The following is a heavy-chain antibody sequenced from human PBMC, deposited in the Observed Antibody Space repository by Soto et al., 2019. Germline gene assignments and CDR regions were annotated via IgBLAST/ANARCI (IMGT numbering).Heavy chain of an antibody. V-gene: IGHV1-18*01. Sequence: QVQLVQSGAEVKKPGASVKVSCKASGYTFTSYGISWVRQAPGQGLEWMGWISAYNGNTNYAQKLQGRVTMTTDTSTSTAYMELRSLRSDDTAVYYSARDGGYYYASRMAAEAFDIWGQGTIVTVSS. CDR1: GYTFTSYG. J-gene: IGHJ3*02. CDR3: ARDGGYYYASRMAAEAFDI. CDR2: ISAYNGNT. D-gene: IGHD3-22*01.